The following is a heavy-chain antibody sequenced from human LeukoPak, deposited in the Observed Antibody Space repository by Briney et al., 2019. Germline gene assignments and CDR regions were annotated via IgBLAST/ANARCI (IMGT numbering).Heavy chain of an antibody. CDR1: GYTFTSYY. Sequence: SVKVSCKASGYTFTSYYMHWVRQPPGQGLEWMGGIIPIFGTANYAQKFQDRVTITADESTSTTYMELSSLKSEDTAVYYCATTGGDIYYYYMDVWGKGTTVTISS. V-gene: IGHV1-69*13. D-gene: IGHD3-16*01. J-gene: IGHJ6*03. CDR3: ATTGGDIYYYYMDV. CDR2: IIPIFGTA.